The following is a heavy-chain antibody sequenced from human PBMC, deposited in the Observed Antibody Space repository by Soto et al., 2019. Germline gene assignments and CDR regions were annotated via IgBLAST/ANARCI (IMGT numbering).Heavy chain of an antibody. CDR2: IYYSGST. CDR3: ARYGSGECNRGSCYSPFDY. CDR1: GGSINNGDYY. Sequence: PSETLSLTCTVSGGSINNGDYYWSWIRQPPEKGLEWIGYIYYSGSTYYNPSLRSRVTISVDTSKNQFSLKLSSVTAADTAVYYCARYGSGECNRGSCYSPFDYWGQGTLVTVSS. V-gene: IGHV4-30-4*01. J-gene: IGHJ4*02. D-gene: IGHD2-15*01.